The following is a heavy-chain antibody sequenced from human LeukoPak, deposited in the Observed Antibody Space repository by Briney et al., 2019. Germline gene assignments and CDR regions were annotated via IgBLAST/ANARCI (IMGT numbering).Heavy chain of an antibody. D-gene: IGHD6-19*01. CDR3: ARGLGGWLRLFDY. J-gene: IGHJ4*02. CDR1: GGSFGGYY. CDR2: INHSGST. V-gene: IGHV4-34*01. Sequence: PSETLSLTCAVYGGSFGGYYWSWIRQPPGKGLEWIGEINHSGSTNYNPSLKSRVTISVDTSKNQFSLKLSSVTAADTAVYYCARGLGGWLRLFDYWGQGTLVTVSS.